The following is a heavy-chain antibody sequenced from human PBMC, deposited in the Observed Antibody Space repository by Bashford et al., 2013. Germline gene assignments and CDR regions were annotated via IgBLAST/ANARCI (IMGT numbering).Heavy chain of an antibody. CDR3: VRPLVSRQFDV. J-gene: IGHJ4*02. D-gene: IGHD2-21*01. CDR2: ITTGGGT. Sequence: VRQAPGKGLEWVAGITTGGGTYYGDSVKGRFTISRDLSESTLSLQMTSLSAEDTAVYYCVRPLVSRQFDVWGRGTQVTVSS. V-gene: IGHV3-53*01.